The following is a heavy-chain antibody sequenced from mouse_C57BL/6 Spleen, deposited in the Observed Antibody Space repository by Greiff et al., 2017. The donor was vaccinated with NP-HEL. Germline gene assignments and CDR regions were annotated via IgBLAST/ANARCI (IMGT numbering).Heavy chain of an antibody. CDR3: TRDNLLPRVGKAMDY. V-gene: IGHV5-9-1*02. D-gene: IGHD1-1*01. J-gene: IGHJ4*01. CDR2: ISSGGDYI. CDR1: GFTFSSYA. Sequence: EVKLVESGEGLVKPGGSLKLSCAASGFTFSSYAMSWVRQTPEKRLEWVAYISSGGDYIYYADTVKGRFTISRDNARNTLYLQMSSLKSEYTAMYYCTRDNLLPRVGKAMDYWGQGTSVTVSS.